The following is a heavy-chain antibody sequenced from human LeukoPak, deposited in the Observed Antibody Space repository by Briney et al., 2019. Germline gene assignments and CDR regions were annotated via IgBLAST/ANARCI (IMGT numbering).Heavy chain of an antibody. V-gene: IGHV4-34*01. J-gene: IGHJ3*02. CDR3: ARSNYVWGSFRPRQSDAFDI. CDR1: GGSFSGYY. Sequence: SETLSLTCAVYGGSFSGYYWSWIRQPPGKGLEWIGEINHSGSTNYNPSLKSRVTMSVDTSKNQFSLKLSSVTAADTSVYYCARSNYVWGSFRPRQSDAFDIWGQGTMVTVSS. CDR2: INHSGST. D-gene: IGHD3-16*02.